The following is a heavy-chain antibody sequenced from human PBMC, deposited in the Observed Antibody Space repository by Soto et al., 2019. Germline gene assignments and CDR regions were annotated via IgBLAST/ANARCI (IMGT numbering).Heavy chain of an antibody. CDR2: INHSGST. CDR3: ARGTQDILTGYYNFDY. J-gene: IGHJ4*02. V-gene: IGHV4-34*01. CDR1: GGSFSGYY. D-gene: IGHD3-9*01. Sequence: SETLSLTCAVYGGSFSGYYWSWIRQPPGKGLEWIGEINHSGSTNYNPSLKRRVTISVDTSKNQFSLKLSSVTAADTAVYYCARGTQDILTGYYNFDYWGKGTLVTVSS.